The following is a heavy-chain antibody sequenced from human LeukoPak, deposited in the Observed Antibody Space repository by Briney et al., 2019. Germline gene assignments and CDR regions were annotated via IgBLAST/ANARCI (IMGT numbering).Heavy chain of an antibody. D-gene: IGHD6-19*01. V-gene: IGHV4-34*01. J-gene: IGHJ4*02. CDR3: AREAPGGSGWTFFDY. Sequence: SETLSLTCAVYGGSFSGYYWSWIRQPPGKGLEWIGEINHSRSTNYNPSLKSRVTISVDTSKNQFSLKLSSVTAADTAVYYCAREAPGGSGWTFFDYWGQGSLVTVSS. CDR2: INHSRST. CDR1: GGSFSGYY.